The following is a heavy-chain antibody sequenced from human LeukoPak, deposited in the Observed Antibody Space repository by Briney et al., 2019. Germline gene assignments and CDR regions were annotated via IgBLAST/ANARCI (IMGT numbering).Heavy chain of an antibody. CDR3: ARDIAVAGTVGGAFDI. CDR2: INPSGGST. J-gene: IGHJ3*02. D-gene: IGHD6-19*01. V-gene: IGHV1-46*01. Sequence: ASVKVSCKASGYTFTSYYMHWVRQAPGQGLEWMGIINPSGGSTSYAQKFQGRVTMTRDTSTGTVYMELSSLRSEDTAVYYCARDIAVAGTVGGAFDIWGQGTMVTVSS. CDR1: GYTFTSYY.